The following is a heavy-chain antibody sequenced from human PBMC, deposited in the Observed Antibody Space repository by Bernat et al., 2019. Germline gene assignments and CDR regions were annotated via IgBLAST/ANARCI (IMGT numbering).Heavy chain of an antibody. CDR3: AREMRHSYGYWDDNDYTDV. J-gene: IGHJ6*03. CDR2: IKQDGSEK. CDR1: GFTFSSYW. D-gene: IGHD5-18*01. V-gene: IGHV3-7*03. Sequence: EVQLVESGGGLVQPGGSLRLSCAASGFTFSSYWMSWVRQAPGKGLEWVANIKQDGSEKCYVDSVKGRFTISRDNAKNSLYLQMNSLRAEDTAVYNCAREMRHSYGYWDDNDYTDVWGKGTTVTVSS.